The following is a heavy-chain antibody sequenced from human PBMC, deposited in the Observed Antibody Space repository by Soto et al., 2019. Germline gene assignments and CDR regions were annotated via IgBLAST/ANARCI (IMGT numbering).Heavy chain of an antibody. V-gene: IGHV3-23*01. CDR1: GFSFSAYA. J-gene: IGHJ3*02. D-gene: IGHD2-2*01. CDR2: ISGSGGST. CDR3: AKDVQYQPEDAFDI. Sequence: GGSLRLSCGASGFSFSAYAMGWVRQAPGKGLEWVSAISGSGGSTYYADSVKGRFTISRDNSKNTLYLQMNSLRAEDTAVYYCAKDVQYQPEDAFDIWGQGTMVTVSS.